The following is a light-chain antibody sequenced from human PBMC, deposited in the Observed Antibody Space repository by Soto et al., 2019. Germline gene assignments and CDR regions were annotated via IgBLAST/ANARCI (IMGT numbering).Light chain of an antibody. Sequence: EIVLTQSPGTLSLSPGARASLSCRASQNVNSNYLAWYQQKPGQAPRLLIYDASSRATGIQDRFGDSGSGTDFALTISRLEPEDFAMYYCQQYGGSPQTFGRGTKVEIK. CDR3: QQYGGSPQT. CDR2: DAS. J-gene: IGKJ1*01. CDR1: QNVNSNY. V-gene: IGKV3-20*01.